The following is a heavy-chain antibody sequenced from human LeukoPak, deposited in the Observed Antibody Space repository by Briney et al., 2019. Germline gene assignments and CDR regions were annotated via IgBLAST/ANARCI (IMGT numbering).Heavy chain of an antibody. D-gene: IGHD3-3*01. CDR2: ISWNSGSI. CDR3: AKDLRGYYDFWSGYEYAFDI. J-gene: IGHJ3*02. Sequence: GGSLRLSCAASGFTFDDYAMHWVRQAPGKGLEWVSGISWNSGSIGYADSVKGRFTISRDNSKNTLYLQMNSLRAEDTAVYYCAKDLRGYYDFWSGYEYAFDIWGQGTMVTVSS. CDR1: GFTFDDYA. V-gene: IGHV3-9*01.